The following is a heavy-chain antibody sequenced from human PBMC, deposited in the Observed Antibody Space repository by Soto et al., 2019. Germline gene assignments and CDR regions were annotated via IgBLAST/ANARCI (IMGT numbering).Heavy chain of an antibody. D-gene: IGHD3-10*01. V-gene: IGHV3-33*01. J-gene: IGHJ3*02. CDR3: ARVFFSPFINSPNTAFDI. CDR1: GFTFSNYG. Sequence: RGSLRLSCAASGFTFSNYGMHWVRQAPGKGLEWVAVIWYDGNNKYYADSVRGRFTISRDNSKNTLFLQMTSLRVEDTGVYYCARVFFSPFINSPNTAFDICAQG. CDR2: IWYDGNNK.